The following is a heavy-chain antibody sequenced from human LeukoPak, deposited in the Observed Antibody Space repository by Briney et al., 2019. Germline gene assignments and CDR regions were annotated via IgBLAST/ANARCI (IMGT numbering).Heavy chain of an antibody. CDR2: IGTAGDT. CDR1: GFTFSSYD. J-gene: IGHJ3*02. CDR3: ARARRRDGFDI. V-gene: IGHV3-13*01. Sequence: PGGPLRLSCAASGFTFSSYDMHWVRQATGKGLEWVSAIGTAGDTYYPGSVKGRFTISRENAKNSLYLQMNSLRAGDTAVYYCARARRRDGFDIWGQGTMVTVSS.